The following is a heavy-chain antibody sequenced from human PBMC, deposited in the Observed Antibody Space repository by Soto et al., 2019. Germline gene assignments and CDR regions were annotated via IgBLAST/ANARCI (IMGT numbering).Heavy chain of an antibody. CDR2: ISWNSGSI. J-gene: IGHJ4*02. D-gene: IGHD2-15*01. CDR1: GFTFDDYA. V-gene: IGHV3-9*01. CDR3: AKGLSSGIFDY. Sequence: ESGGGLVQPGRSLRLSCAASGFTFDDYAMHWVRQAPGKGLEWVSGISWNSGSIGYADSVKGRFTISRDNAKNSLYLQMNSLRAEDTALYYCAKGLSSGIFDYWGQGTLVTVSS.